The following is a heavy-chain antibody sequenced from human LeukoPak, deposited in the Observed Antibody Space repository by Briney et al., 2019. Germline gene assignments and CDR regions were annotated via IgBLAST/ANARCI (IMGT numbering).Heavy chain of an antibody. D-gene: IGHD2-15*01. CDR2: ISSSSSYI. CDR1: GFTFSSYS. CDR3: ARAGYCSGGSCYHDFDY. J-gene: IGHJ4*02. Sequence: KPGGSLRPSCAASGFTFSSYSMNWVRQAPGKGLEWVSSISSSSSYIYYADSVKGRFTISRDNAKNSLYLQMHSLRAEDTAVYYCARAGYCSGGSCYHDFDYWGQGALVTVSS. V-gene: IGHV3-21*01.